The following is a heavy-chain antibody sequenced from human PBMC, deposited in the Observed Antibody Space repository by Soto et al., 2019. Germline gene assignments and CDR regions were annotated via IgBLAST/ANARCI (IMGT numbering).Heavy chain of an antibody. V-gene: IGHV3-30-3*01. J-gene: IGHJ6*02. CDR1: GFTFSSYA. D-gene: IGHD1-1*01. CDR3: ARDPGPRPNYYYYGMDV. Sequence: ESGGGVVQPGRSLRLSCAASGFTFSSYAMHWVRQAPGKGLEWVAVISYDGSNKYYADSVKGRFTISRDNSKNTLYLQMNSLRAEDTAVYYCARDPGPRPNYYYYGMDVWGQGTTVTVSS. CDR2: ISYDGSNK.